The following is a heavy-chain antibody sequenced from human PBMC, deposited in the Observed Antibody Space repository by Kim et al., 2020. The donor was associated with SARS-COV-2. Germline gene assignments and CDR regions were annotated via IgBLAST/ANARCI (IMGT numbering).Heavy chain of an antibody. CDR2: IYYSGST. CDR1: GGSISSSSYY. V-gene: IGHV4-39*01. D-gene: IGHD3-10*01. J-gene: IGHJ4*02. Sequence: SETLSLTCTVSGGSISSSSYYWGWIRQPPGKGLEWIGSIYYSGSTYYNPSLKSRVTISVDTSKNQFSLKLSSVTAADTAVYYCARLEYDYGSFDYWGQGTLVTVSS. CDR3: ARLEYDYGSFDY.